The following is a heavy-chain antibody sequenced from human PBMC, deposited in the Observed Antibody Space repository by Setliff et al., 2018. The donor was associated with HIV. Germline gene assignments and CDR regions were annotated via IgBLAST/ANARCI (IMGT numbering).Heavy chain of an antibody. V-gene: IGHV4-59*01. CDR2: IYYSGNI. CDR3: ARERPPMEGWGDYFDH. D-gene: IGHD3-3*01. CDR1: RDSIKNYY. Sequence: SETLSLTCTVSRDSIKNYYWNWIRQPPGKGLEWIGKIYYSGNIFYNSSLKSRVPISVDTSKNQFSLRLRSVPAADTSIYYCARERPPMEGWGDYFDHWGQGTLVTVSS. J-gene: IGHJ4*02.